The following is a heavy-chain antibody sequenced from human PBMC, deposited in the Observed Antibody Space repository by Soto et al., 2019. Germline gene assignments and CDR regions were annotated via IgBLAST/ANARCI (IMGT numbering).Heavy chain of an antibody. J-gene: IGHJ4*02. CDR3: GRRTGGNFFDY. CDR2: IYPADSDT. D-gene: IGHD1-1*01. CDR1: GFGFTSYW. Sequence: GESLKISCKGSGFGFTSYWIAWVRQMPGKGPEWMGAIYPADSDTRYSPSFQGQVTISADKSTSTAYLQWSSLKPSDNAIYYCGRRTGGNFFDYWGQGTQVTVSS. V-gene: IGHV5-51*01.